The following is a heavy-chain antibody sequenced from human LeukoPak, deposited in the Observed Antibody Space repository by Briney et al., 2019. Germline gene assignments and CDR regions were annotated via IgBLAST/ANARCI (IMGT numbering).Heavy chain of an antibody. D-gene: IGHD2-15*01. CDR1: GFTFSSYW. CDR2: IKQDGSEK. CDR3: ARDAGSSFSIRY. J-gene: IGHJ4*02. V-gene: IGHV3-7*03. Sequence: PGGSLRLSCAASGFTFSSYWMSWVRQAPGKGLEWVANIKQDGSEKYYVDSVKGRFTISRDNAKKSLFLQMNSLRGEDTAVYYCARDAGSSFSIRYWGQGTLVTVSS.